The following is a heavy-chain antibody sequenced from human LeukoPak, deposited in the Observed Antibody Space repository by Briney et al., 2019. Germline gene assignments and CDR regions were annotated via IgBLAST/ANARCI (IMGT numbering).Heavy chain of an antibody. CDR1: GFIFSRYW. D-gene: IGHD3-22*01. Sequence: GGSLRLSCAASGFIFSRYWMHWVRQAPGKGLVWVSRINSDGSGTTYADSVKGRFTIPRDNAKNTLYLQMNSLRAEDTAVYFCARASKDYGSSGYVTVDIWGQGTMVTVSS. CDR3: ARASKDYGSSGYVTVDI. CDR2: INSDGSGT. J-gene: IGHJ3*02. V-gene: IGHV3-74*01.